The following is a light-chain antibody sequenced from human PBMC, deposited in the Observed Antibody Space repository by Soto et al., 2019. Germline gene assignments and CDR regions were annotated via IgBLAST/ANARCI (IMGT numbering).Light chain of an antibody. J-gene: IGKJ1*01. CDR3: QQYNNGWT. Sequence: DIHMTQAPSTLSASVGDGVTISFRASQSINAWLAWYQQKPGKAPKLLIYDVSTLASGVPSRFSGSGSGTEFTLTISSLQSEDLGVYYCQQYNNGWTFGQGTKVDIK. V-gene: IGKV1-5*01. CDR1: QSINAW. CDR2: DVS.